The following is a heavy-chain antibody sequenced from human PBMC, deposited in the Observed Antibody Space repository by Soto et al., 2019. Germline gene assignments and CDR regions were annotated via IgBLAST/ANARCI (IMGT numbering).Heavy chain of an antibody. CDR1: GYTFTSYG. Sequence: ASVKVSCKASGYTFTSYGISWVRQAPGQGLEWMGWISAYSGNTNYAQKLQGRVTMTTDTSTSTAYMELRSLRSDDTAVYYCAREYGSGSYYPGWFDPWGQGTLVTVSS. CDR3: AREYGSGSYYPGWFDP. V-gene: IGHV1-18*04. D-gene: IGHD3-10*01. CDR2: ISAYSGNT. J-gene: IGHJ5*02.